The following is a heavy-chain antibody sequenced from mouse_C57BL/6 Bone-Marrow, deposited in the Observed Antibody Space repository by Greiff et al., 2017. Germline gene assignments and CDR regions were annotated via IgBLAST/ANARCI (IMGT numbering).Heavy chain of an antibody. CDR1: GFNIKDDY. V-gene: IGHV14-4*01. Sequence: VHVKQSGAELVRPGASVKLSCTASGFNIKDDYMHWVKQRPEQGLEWIGWIDPENGDTEYASKFQGKATITADTSSNTAYLQLSSLTSEDTAVYYCTTGDGYYTDAMDYWGQGTSVTVSS. D-gene: IGHD2-3*01. CDR3: TTGDGYYTDAMDY. J-gene: IGHJ4*01. CDR2: IDPENGDT.